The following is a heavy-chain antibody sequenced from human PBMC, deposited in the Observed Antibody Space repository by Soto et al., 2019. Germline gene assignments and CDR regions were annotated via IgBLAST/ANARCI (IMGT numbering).Heavy chain of an antibody. CDR3: ATVPGHTVTTVR. CDR1: GFTFSSYG. J-gene: IGHJ4*02. V-gene: IGHV3-30*03. CDR2: ISYDGSNK. D-gene: IGHD4-17*01. Sequence: PRGSLRLSCAASGFTFSSYGMHWFRQGPGKGLEWVAVISYDGSNKYYADSVKGRFTISRDNSKNTLYLQMNSLRAEDTAVYYCATVPGHTVTTVRWGQETLVTVSS.